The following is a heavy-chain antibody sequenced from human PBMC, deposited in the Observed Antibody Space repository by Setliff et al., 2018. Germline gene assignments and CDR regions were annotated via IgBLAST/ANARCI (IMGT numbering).Heavy chain of an antibody. CDR2: ISSYNDVT. D-gene: IGHD2-15*01. V-gene: IGHV1-18*01. CDR3: AISTLSICSGGSRPNAFDV. CDR1: GYTFISYG. J-gene: IGHJ3*01. Sequence: ASVKVSCKASGYTFISYGISRVRQAPGQGLEWVGWISSYNDVTSYAQRFQGRVTLTTDTSTSAAYMELRTLRSDDTAVYYCAISTLSICSGGSRPNAFDVWGQGTMVTVSS.